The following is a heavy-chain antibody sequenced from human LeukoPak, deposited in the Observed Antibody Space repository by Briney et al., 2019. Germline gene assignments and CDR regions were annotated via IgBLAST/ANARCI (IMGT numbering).Heavy chain of an antibody. D-gene: IGHD3-10*01. V-gene: IGHV4-59*01. CDR2: IYYSGST. Sequence: SETLSLTCTVSGGSISSYYWSWIRQPPGKGLEWIGYIYYSGSTNYNPSLKSRVSISVDTSKNQFSLKLSSVTAADTAVYYCARAHYGSGRGYYYMDVWGKGTTVTVSS. CDR3: ARAHYGSGRGYYYMDV. CDR1: GGSISSYY. J-gene: IGHJ6*03.